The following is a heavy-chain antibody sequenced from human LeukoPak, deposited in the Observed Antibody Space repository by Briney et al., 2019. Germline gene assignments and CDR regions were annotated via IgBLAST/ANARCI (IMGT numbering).Heavy chain of an antibody. Sequence: SETLSLTCTVSGGSISSYYWSWIRQPAGKGLEWIGRIYSSGSTGYNPSLKSRVTMSVDTSKSQFSLKLSSVTAADTAVYYCARGLGTYYDILTGYSLGYWGQGTLVTVSS. V-gene: IGHV4-4*07. CDR1: GGSISSYY. CDR2: IYSSGST. CDR3: ARGLGTYYDILTGYSLGY. J-gene: IGHJ4*02. D-gene: IGHD3-9*01.